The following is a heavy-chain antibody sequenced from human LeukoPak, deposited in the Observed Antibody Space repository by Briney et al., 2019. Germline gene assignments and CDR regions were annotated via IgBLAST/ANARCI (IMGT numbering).Heavy chain of an antibody. CDR1: GYSISSDYY. CDR2: IYHSGST. CDR3: ARRRRIYGDYFVRAFDI. V-gene: IGHV4-38-2*02. J-gene: IGHJ3*02. Sequence: SETLSLTCTVSGYSISSDYYWGWIRQPPGKGLEWIGNIYHSGSTYYNPSLKSRVTISLDTSKNQFSLNVSSVTAADTSVYYCARRRRIYGDYFVRAFDIWGQGTMVTVSS. D-gene: IGHD4-17*01.